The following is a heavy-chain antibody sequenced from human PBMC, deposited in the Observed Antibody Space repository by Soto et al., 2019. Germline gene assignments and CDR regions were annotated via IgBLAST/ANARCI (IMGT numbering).Heavy chain of an antibody. V-gene: IGHV1-18*01. Sequence: QVQLVQSGAEVKKPGASVKVSCKASGYTFSSYGISWVRQAPGQGLEWMGWISANNGNTKYSQKLQGRVTITTDTSTSRTSMELRSRITEDSAVYYCSTDRWRYVLDYWGQGTLVTVSS. J-gene: IGHJ4*02. CDR1: GYTFSSYG. CDR2: ISANNGNT. CDR3: STDRWRYVLDY. D-gene: IGHD5-12*01.